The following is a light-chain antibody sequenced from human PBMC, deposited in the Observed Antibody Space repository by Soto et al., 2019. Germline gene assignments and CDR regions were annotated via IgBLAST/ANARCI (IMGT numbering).Light chain of an antibody. V-gene: IGKV3-20*01. CDR2: GTS. CDR3: QQDTSSPPMST. CDR1: QSISNRY. J-gene: IGKJ2*01. Sequence: DIVLTQSPGTLSLSPGERATLSCRASQSISNRYLAWYHQKPGQAPRLLIYGTSNRATGIPDRFSGSGSGTDFTLTISRLEPEDFALYYCQQDTSSPPMSTFGQGTRLEI.